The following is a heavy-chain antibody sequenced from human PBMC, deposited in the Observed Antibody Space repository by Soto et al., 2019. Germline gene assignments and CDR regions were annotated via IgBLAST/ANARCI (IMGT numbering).Heavy chain of an antibody. CDR3: ARDSRNSSSDYYYYGMDV. V-gene: IGHV4-30-4*01. CDR2: IYYSGST. CDR1: GGSTSSGDYY. Sequence: PSETLSLTCTVSGGSTSSGDYYWSWIRQPPGKGLEWIGYIYYSGSTYYNPSLKSRVTISVDTSKNQFSLKLSSVTAADTAVYYCARDSRNSSSDYYYYGMDVWGQGTTVTVSS. J-gene: IGHJ6*02. D-gene: IGHD6-6*01.